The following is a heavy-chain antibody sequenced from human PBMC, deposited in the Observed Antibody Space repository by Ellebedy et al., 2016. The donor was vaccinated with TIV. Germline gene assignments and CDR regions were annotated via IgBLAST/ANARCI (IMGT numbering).Heavy chain of an antibody. Sequence: GESLKISXAASGFTFSDYAMSWVRQAPGQGLEWVSSISASAISTYYADSVKGRFTISRDNSKNTLNLQMNSLRAENTAFYYCAKDRYSDRGRYYTDWGQGTLVTVSS. CDR2: ISASAIST. D-gene: IGHD4-17*01. CDR1: GFTFSDYA. V-gene: IGHV3-23*01. CDR3: AKDRYSDRGRYYTD. J-gene: IGHJ4*02.